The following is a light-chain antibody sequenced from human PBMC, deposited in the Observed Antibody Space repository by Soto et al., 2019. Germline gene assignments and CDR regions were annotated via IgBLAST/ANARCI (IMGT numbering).Light chain of an antibody. J-gene: IGLJ3*02. Sequence: QSVLTQPPSASGTPGQRVTLSCSGSSSNIGSNYVYWYQQLPGTAPKLLSYRNNQRPSGVPDRFSGSKSGTSASLAISGLRSEDEADYYCAAWDDSLSGWVFGGGTKLIVL. V-gene: IGLV1-47*01. CDR3: AAWDDSLSGWV. CDR2: RNN. CDR1: SSNIGSNY.